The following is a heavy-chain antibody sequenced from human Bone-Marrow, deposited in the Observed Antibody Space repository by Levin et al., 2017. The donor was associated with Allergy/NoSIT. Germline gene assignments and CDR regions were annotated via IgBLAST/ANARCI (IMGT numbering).Heavy chain of an antibody. CDR3: VRAYGYCSSSSCQGEYFHH. CDR2: LNPNGGNT. CDR1: GYTFTSYD. V-gene: IGHV1-8*01. D-gene: IGHD2-2*01. Sequence: GESLKISCKASGYTFTSYDINWVRQATGQGLEWMGWLNPNGGNTGYAQKFQGRVTMTRNTSISTAYMELSSLRSEDTAVYYCVRAYGYCSSSSCQGEYFHHWGQGTLVTVSS. J-gene: IGHJ1*01.